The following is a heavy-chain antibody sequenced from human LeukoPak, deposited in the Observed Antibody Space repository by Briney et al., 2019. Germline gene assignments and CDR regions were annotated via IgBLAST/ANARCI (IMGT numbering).Heavy chain of an antibody. CDR3: AVWFGELYSPNYYYYGMDV. V-gene: IGHV5-10-1*01. J-gene: IGHJ6*04. Sequence: GGSLKISCKGSGYSFTSYWISWVRQMPGKGLEWMGRIDPSDSYTNYSPSFQGHVTISADKSISTAYLQWSSLKASDTAMYYCAVWFGELYSPNYYYYGMDVWGKGTTVTVSS. D-gene: IGHD3-10*01. CDR1: GYSFTSYW. CDR2: IDPSDSYT.